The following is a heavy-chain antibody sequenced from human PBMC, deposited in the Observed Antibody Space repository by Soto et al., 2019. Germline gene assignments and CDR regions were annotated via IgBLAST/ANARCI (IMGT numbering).Heavy chain of an antibody. Sequence: SETLSLTCTVSGGSISSYYWSWIRQPPGKGLEWIGYIYYSGSTNYNPSLKSRVTISVDTSKNQFSLKLSSVTAADTAVYYCARAPTYYGNNADYWGQGTLVTVSS. D-gene: IGHD4-17*01. CDR3: ARAPTYYGNNADY. CDR2: IYYSGST. CDR1: GGSISSYY. J-gene: IGHJ4*02. V-gene: IGHV4-59*01.